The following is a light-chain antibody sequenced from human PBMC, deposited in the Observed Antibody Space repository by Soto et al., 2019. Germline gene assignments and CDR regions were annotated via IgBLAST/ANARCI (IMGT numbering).Light chain of an antibody. CDR3: QQYNSYPLT. CDR2: KAS. V-gene: IGKV1-5*03. CDR1: QSISSW. J-gene: IGKJ4*01. Sequence: DIQMTQSPSTLSASVGDRVTITCRASQSISSWLAWYQQKPGKAPNLLIYKASSLESGDPSRFSGNGSGTEFTLTFSRLQPDDFATDYCQQYNSYPLTFGGGTKVEIK.